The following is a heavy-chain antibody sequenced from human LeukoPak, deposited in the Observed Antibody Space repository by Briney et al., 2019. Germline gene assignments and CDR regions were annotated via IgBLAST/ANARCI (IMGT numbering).Heavy chain of an antibody. Sequence: GGSLRLSCAASGFTFSSYSMNWVRQAPGKGLEWVSYISSSSTIYYADSVKGRFTISRDNAKNSLYLRMNSLRDEDTAVYYCARDVDYYDFWSGYYTGGKLGYFDYWGQGTLVTVSS. CDR2: ISSSSTI. V-gene: IGHV3-48*02. CDR3: ARDVDYYDFWSGYYTGGKLGYFDY. D-gene: IGHD3-3*01. J-gene: IGHJ4*02. CDR1: GFTFSSYS.